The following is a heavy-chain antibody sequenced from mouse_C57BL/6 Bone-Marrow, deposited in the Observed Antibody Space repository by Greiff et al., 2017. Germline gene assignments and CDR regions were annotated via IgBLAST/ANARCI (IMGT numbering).Heavy chain of an antibody. V-gene: IGHV1-5*01. Sequence: EVQLQQSGTVLARPGASVKMSCKTSGYTFTSYWMHWVKQRPGQGLEWIGAIYPGNSDTSYNQKFKGKAKLTAVTSASTAYMELSSLTTEDAAVYYCTSGGTTVVVFDYWGQGTTLTVSS. CDR3: TSGGTTVVVFDY. D-gene: IGHD1-1*01. CDR2: IYPGNSDT. J-gene: IGHJ2*01. CDR1: GYTFTSYW.